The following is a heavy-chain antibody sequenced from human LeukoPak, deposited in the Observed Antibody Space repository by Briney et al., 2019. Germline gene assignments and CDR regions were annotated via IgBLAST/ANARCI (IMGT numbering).Heavy chain of an antibody. CDR3: ARLKSDSSGYYLFDP. J-gene: IGHJ5*02. D-gene: IGHD3-22*01. V-gene: IGHV4-59*08. CDR1: GGSISSYY. Sequence: SETLSLTCTVSGGSISSYYWSWIRQPPGKGLEWIGYIYYSGSTNYNPSLKSRVTISVDTSKNQFSLKLSSVTAADTAVYYCARLKSDSSGYYLFDPWGQRTLVTVSS. CDR2: IYYSGST.